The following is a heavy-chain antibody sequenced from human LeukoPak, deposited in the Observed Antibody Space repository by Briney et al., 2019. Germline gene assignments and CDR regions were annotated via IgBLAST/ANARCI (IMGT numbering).Heavy chain of an antibody. V-gene: IGHV1-46*01. Sequence: ASVKVSCKASGYTFTSYYMHWVRQAPGQGLEWMGINNPSGGSTSYAQKFQGRVTMTRDTSTSTVYMELSSLRSEDTAVYYCARDLAGHCSSTSCYPGPFDYWGQGTLVTVSS. D-gene: IGHD2-2*01. CDR3: ARDLAGHCSSTSCYPGPFDY. J-gene: IGHJ4*02. CDR1: GYTFTSYY. CDR2: NNPSGGST.